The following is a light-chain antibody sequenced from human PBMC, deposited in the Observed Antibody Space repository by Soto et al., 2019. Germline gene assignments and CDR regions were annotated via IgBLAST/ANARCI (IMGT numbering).Light chain of an antibody. CDR2: AAS. CDR3: QQYHPYST. CDR1: QSISSY. V-gene: IGKV1-39*01. Sequence: IQMTQSPSSLSASVGDRVTITCRASQSISSYLNCYQQKPRKAPNLLIHAASSLQSGVPSRLSGSASGTEFTLTISNSDSDDFPTYYCQQYHPYSTFGQGTKVDIK. J-gene: IGKJ1*01.